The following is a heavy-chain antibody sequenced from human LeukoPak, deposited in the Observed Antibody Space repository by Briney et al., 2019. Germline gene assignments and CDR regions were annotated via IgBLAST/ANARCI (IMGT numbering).Heavy chain of an antibody. V-gene: IGHV3-11*06. J-gene: IGHJ4*02. Sequence: PGGSLRLSCAATGFTFSDYYMSWIRQAPGKGLEWVSYISSSDFHTNYADSEKGRFTISRDNAKNSLYLQMSSLRAEDTAVYYCARFGGSGWSLDYWGQGTLVTVSS. CDR1: GFTFSDYY. CDR2: ISSSDFHT. D-gene: IGHD6-19*01. CDR3: ARFGGSGWSLDY.